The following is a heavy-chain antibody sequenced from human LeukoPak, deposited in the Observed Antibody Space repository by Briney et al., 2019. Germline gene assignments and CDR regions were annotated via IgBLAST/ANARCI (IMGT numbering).Heavy chain of an antibody. D-gene: IGHD3-10*02. CDR2: INWNGGST. V-gene: IGHV3-20*04. CDR1: GLTFRTYG. J-gene: IGHJ6*04. Sequence: GGSLRLSCAASGLTFRTYGMSWVRQAPGKGLEWVSGINWNGGSTGYADSVKGRFTISRDNAKNSLYLQMNSLRAEDTAVYYCAELGITMIGGVWGKGTTVTISS. CDR3: AELGITMIGGV.